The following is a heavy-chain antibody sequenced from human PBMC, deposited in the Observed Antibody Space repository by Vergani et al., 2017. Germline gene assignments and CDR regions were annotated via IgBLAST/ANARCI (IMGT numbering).Heavy chain of an antibody. J-gene: IGHJ4*02. CDR2: IYHSGST. D-gene: IGHD3-10*01. CDR3: ARGRRYYGSGSYYNYYFDY. CDR1: GGSISSHY. Sequence: QVQLQESGPGLVKPSETLSLTCTVSGGSISSHYWSWIRQPPGKGLEWIGSIYHSGSTYYNPSLKSRVTISVDTSKNQFSLELSSVTAADTAVYYCARGRRYYGSGSYYNYYFDYWGQGTLVTVSS. V-gene: IGHV4-59*11.